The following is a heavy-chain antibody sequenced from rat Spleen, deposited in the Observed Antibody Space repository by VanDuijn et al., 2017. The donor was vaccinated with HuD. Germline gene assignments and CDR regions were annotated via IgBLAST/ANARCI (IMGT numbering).Heavy chain of an antibody. V-gene: IGHV5-58*01. CDR3: AVAGYGY. J-gene: IGHJ2*01. Sequence: VQLKESGPGLVQSSQTLSLTCTVAGFSLTSYNVHWVRQPPGKGLEWVSSISSDGHYTHYPDSVKGRFTISRDNAENTVYLQMNSLRSEDTATYYCAVAGYGYWGQGIMVTVSS. CDR2: ISSDGHYT. D-gene: IGHD4-3*01. CDR1: GFSLTSYN.